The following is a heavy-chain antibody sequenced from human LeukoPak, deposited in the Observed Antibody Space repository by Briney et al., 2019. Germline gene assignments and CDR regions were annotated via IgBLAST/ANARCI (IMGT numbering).Heavy chain of an antibody. V-gene: IGHV1-18*01. D-gene: IGHD3-22*01. CDR3: ARMMTPRHYYDRSGYYYGAFDI. Sequence: AASVKVSCKTSGYTFTNYGISWVRQAPGQGLEWMGWISGYDGYTNYAQKLRGRVTMTTDTSTSTAYMELRSLRSDDTAVYYCARMMTPRHYYDRSGYYYGAFDIWGQGTMVTVSS. CDR1: GYTFTNYG. J-gene: IGHJ3*02. CDR2: ISGYDGYT.